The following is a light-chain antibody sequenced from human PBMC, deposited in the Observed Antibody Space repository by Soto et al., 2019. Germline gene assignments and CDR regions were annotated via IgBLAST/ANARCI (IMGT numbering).Light chain of an antibody. J-gene: IGKJ1*01. V-gene: IGKV3-15*01. CDR1: QSVSSN. Sequence: EIVMTQSPATLSVSPGERATLSCRASQSVSSNLAWYQQKPGQAPRLLIYGASTRATGIPTRFSGSGSGTEFTLTISGLESDDFAVYYCQHYNNWPPWTFGQGTKVEIK. CDR2: GAS. CDR3: QHYNNWPPWT.